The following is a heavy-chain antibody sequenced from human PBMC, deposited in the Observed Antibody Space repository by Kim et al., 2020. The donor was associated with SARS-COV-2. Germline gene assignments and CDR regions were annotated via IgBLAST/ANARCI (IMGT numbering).Heavy chain of an antibody. V-gene: IGHV3-7*01. CDR2: K. Sequence: KYYVDYVKGRFTISRDNAKNSLYLQMNSLRAEDTAVYYCARDRGSSPFDYWGQGTLVTVSS. J-gene: IGHJ4*02. CDR3: ARDRGSSPFDY. D-gene: IGHD6-13*01.